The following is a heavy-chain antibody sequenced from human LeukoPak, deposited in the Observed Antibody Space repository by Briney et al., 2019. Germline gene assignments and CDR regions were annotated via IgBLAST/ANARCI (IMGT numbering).Heavy chain of an antibody. Sequence: ASVKVSCKASGYTFTGYYMHWVRQAPGQGLEWMGWISAYNGNTNYAQKLQGRVTMTTDTSTSTAYMELRSLRSDDTAVYYCARGGHVGNYYYYYMDVWGKGTTVTVSS. CDR2: ISAYNGNT. CDR3: ARGGHVGNYYYYYMDV. J-gene: IGHJ6*03. V-gene: IGHV1-18*04. CDR1: GYTFTGYY. D-gene: IGHD7-27*01.